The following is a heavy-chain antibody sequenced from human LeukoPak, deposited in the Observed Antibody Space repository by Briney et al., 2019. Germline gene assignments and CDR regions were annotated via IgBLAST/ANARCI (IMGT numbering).Heavy chain of an antibody. CDR3: ARDQGVTMVGPFDY. CDR2: IIPILGIA. V-gene: IGHV1-69*04. D-gene: IGHD3-10*01. CDR1: GGTFSSYA. J-gene: IGHJ4*02. Sequence: SVKVSCTASGGTFSSYAISWVRQAPGQGLEWVGRIIPILGIANYAQKFQGRVTITADKSTSTAYMELSSLRSEDTGVYYCARDQGVTMVGPFDYWGQGTLVTVSS.